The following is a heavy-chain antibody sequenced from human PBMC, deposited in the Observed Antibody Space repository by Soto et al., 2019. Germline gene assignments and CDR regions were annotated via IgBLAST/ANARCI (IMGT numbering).Heavy chain of an antibody. V-gene: IGHV4-61*08. J-gene: IGHJ4*02. CDR1: GGSISSGGYS. Sequence: SETLSLTCAVSGGSISSGGYSWSWIRQPPGEGLEWMGYIYYSGTTTNYNPSLKSRVTLSVDTSKNQFSLKLSSVTAADTAVYYCARLGGSYAVPHFDYWGQGTLVTVSS. CDR3: ARLGGSYAVPHFDY. CDR2: IYYSGTTT. D-gene: IGHD1-26*01.